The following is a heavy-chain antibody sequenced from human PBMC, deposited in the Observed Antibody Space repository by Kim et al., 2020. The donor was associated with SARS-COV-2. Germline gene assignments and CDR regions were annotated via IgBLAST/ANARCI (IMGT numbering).Heavy chain of an antibody. Sequence: GGSLRLSCSASGFTFSSSAMHWVRQAPGKGLEYVSAIRSHGAGTYYADSARGRFTISRDNYKNTVYLQMSGLRPEDTAVYYCVKDREYTSSLDGRYFDLWGPGTLVTVSS. D-gene: IGHD6-6*01. J-gene: IGHJ2*01. V-gene: IGHV3-64D*09. CDR1: GFTFSSSA. CDR2: IRSHGAGT. CDR3: VKDREYTSSLDGRYFDL.